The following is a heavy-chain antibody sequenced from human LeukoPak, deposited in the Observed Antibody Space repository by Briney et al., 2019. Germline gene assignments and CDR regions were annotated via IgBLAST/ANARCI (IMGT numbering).Heavy chain of an antibody. D-gene: IGHD1-26*01. CDR2: ISSSGDAI. Sequence: GGSLRLPCAASGFTFSAYDMNWVRQAPGKGLEWVSYISSSGDAIYYTDSVKGRFSTSRDNSKDSLYLQMNSLRTEDTALYYCARDNTGSYEYWGQGTLVTVSP. CDR3: ARDNTGSYEY. J-gene: IGHJ4*02. V-gene: IGHV3-48*03. CDR1: GFTFSAYD.